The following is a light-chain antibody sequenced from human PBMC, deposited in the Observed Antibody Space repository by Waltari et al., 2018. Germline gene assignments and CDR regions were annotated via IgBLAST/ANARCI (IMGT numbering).Light chain of an antibody. CDR1: QSINTY. CDR3: QRYNSYANT. J-gene: IGKJ2*01. CDR2: GAS. Sequence: DILMTQSPSTLSASVGDRVTITVRASQSINTYLAWYQQKPGKAPKLLIYGASTLESGVPGRFSGTGSGTEFTLTISSLQPDDFATYYCQRYNSYANTFGQGTKVDIK. V-gene: IGKV1-5*01.